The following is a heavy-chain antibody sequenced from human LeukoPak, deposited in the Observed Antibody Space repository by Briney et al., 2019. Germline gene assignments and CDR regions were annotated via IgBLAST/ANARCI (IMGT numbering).Heavy chain of an antibody. Sequence: GSLRLSCVASGITFSNYAVSWVRQAPEKGLDWVSVISGSAHKIRYADSVKGRFTISRDNSKNTLYLQMNSLRAEDTAVYYCARDGANDYGDYLSYFDYWGQGTLVTVSS. V-gene: IGHV3-23*01. CDR1: GITFSNYA. CDR3: ARDGANDYGDYLSYFDY. J-gene: IGHJ4*02. D-gene: IGHD4-17*01. CDR2: ISGSAHKI.